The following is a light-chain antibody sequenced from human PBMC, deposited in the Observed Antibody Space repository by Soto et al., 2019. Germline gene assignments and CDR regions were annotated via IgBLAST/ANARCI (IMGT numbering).Light chain of an antibody. CDR3: PQHGSSGT. CDR1: QSVSNNY. J-gene: IGKJ1*01. Sequence: TLSLSPGERATLSCRASQSVSNNYLAWYQQKPGQAPRLLIYGASNRATGIPDRFSGSRSGTDFTLTISRLEPEDFAVYYCPQHGSSGTSGQGTKVDTK. CDR2: GAS. V-gene: IGKV3-20*01.